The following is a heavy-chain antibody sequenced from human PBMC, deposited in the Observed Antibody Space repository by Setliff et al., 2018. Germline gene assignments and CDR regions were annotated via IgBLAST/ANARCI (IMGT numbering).Heavy chain of an antibody. D-gene: IGHD3-3*01. CDR3: ARDTEGRYNFWSGYYEDYYYYGMDV. J-gene: IGHJ6*02. Sequence: SETLSLTCAVYGGSFSGYYWGWIRQPPGKGLEWIGSIYYSGSTYYNPSLKSRVTISVDTSKNQFSLRLSSVTAADTAVYYCARDTEGRYNFWSGYYEDYYYYGMDVWGQGTTVTVSS. CDR1: GGSFSGYY. V-gene: IGHV4-34*01. CDR2: IYYSGST.